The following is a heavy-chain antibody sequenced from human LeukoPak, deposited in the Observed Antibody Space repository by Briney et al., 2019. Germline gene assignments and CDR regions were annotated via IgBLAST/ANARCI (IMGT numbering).Heavy chain of an antibody. V-gene: IGHV3-23*01. J-gene: IGHJ4*02. D-gene: IGHD2-15*01. CDR2: ISASGGNT. Sequence: GGSLRLSCAASGFTFSSYGMSWVRQAPGKGLEWVSAISASGGNTYYADSVKGRFTISRDNSKNTLYLQMNSLRGEDTAVYYCAKDWGAYCSGGSCYGDFDSWGQGTLVTVSS. CDR3: AKDWGAYCSGGSCYGDFDS. CDR1: GFTFSSYG.